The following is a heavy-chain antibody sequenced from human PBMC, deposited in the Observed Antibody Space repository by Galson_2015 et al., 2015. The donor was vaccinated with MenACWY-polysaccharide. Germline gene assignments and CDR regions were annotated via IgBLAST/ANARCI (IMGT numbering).Heavy chain of an antibody. V-gene: IGHV3-7*01. CDR1: GFTISNYW. Sequence: SLRLSCAVSGFTISNYWMYWVRQAPGKGLEWVANIKQDGSEKNYVGSVKGRFTISRDNAKNTLYLQMNSLRVEDTAVYYSARILYYWGQGTLVTVSP. CDR2: IKQDGSEK. CDR3: ARILYY. J-gene: IGHJ4*02.